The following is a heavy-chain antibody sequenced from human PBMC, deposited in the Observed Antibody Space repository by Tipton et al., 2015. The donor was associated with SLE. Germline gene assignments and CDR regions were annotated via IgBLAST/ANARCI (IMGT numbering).Heavy chain of an antibody. CDR3: ASTIYDFWTN. J-gene: IGHJ4*02. V-gene: IGHV4-39*01. CDR1: GGSISSSSYY. D-gene: IGHD3-3*01. Sequence: TLSLTCTVSGGSISSSSYYWGWIRQPPGKGLEWIVSLYSSGSTYYNPSLDSRAFASIDTSRNQFSLKLTSATAADTAVYYCASTIYDFWTNWGQGALVTVSS. CDR2: LYSSGST.